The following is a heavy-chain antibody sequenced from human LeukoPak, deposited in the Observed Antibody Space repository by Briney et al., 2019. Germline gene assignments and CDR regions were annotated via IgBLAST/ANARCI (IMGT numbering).Heavy chain of an antibody. V-gene: IGHV4-31*03. CDR1: GGSISSGGYY. Sequence: PSQTLSLTCTVSGGSISSGGYYWSWIRHPPGKGLEWIGYIYYSGSTYYNPSLKSRVTISVDTSKNQFSLKLSSVTAADTAVYYCARDLHSSGFFDYWGQGTLVTVSS. J-gene: IGHJ4*02. D-gene: IGHD6-19*01. CDR2: IYYSGST. CDR3: ARDLHSSGFFDY.